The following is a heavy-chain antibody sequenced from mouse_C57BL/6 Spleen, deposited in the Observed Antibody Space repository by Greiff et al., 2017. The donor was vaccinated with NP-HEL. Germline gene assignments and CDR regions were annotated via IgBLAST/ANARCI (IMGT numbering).Heavy chain of an antibody. Sequence: VHVKQSGAELVKPGASVKLSCTASGFNIKDYYMHWVKQRTEQGLEWIGRIDPEDGETKYAPKFQGKATITADTSSNTAYLQLSSLTSEDTAVYYCASGDSSGYAWFAYWGQGTLVTVSA. V-gene: IGHV14-2*01. CDR1: GFNIKDYY. D-gene: IGHD3-2*02. CDR3: ASGDSSGYAWFAY. J-gene: IGHJ3*01. CDR2: IDPEDGET.